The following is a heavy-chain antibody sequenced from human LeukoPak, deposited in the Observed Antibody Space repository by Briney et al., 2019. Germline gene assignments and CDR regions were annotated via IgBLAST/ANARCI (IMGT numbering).Heavy chain of an antibody. J-gene: IGHJ6*02. CDR3: ARSMATIERDGLDV. V-gene: IGHV3-66*01. Sequence: GGSLRLSCAASGFTVSSNYMSCVRQAPGKGLEWVSVIYSGGSTYYADSVKGRFTISRDNSKNTLYLQMNSLRAEDTAVFYCARSMATIERDGLDVWGQGTTVTVSS. CDR2: IYSGGST. CDR1: GFTVSSNY. D-gene: IGHD5-24*01.